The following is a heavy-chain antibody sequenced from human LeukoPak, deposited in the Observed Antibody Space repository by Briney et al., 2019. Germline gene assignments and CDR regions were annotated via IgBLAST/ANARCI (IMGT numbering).Heavy chain of an antibody. CDR3: ARERWGSGDY. D-gene: IGHD2-21*01. J-gene: IGHJ4*02. CDR1: GYSFTSYW. Sequence: GESLKISCKGSGYSFTSYWIGWVRQMPGKGLEWMGITYPGDSNIKYSPSFQGQVTISADESINTIYLQWSSLKASDSAMYYCARERWGSGDYWGQGTLVTVSS. V-gene: IGHV5-51*01. CDR2: TYPGDSNI.